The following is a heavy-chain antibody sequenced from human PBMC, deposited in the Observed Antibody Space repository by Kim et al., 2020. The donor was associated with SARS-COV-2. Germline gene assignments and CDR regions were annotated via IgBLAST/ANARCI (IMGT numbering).Heavy chain of an antibody. CDR1: GYTFTSYG. J-gene: IGHJ6*02. CDR2: ISAYNGNT. Sequence: ASVKVSCKASGYTFTSYGISWVRQAPGQGLEWMGWISAYNGNTNYAQKLQGRVTMTTDTSTSTAYMELRSLRSDDTAVYYCARDRPGYSSSWYYYYYGMDVWGQGTTVTVSS. V-gene: IGHV1-18*01. CDR3: ARDRPGYSSSWYYYYYGMDV. D-gene: IGHD6-13*01.